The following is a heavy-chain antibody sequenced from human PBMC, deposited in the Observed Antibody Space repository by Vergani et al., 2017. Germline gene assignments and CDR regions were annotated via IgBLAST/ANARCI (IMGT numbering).Heavy chain of an antibody. CDR1: GFTFDDYA. J-gene: IGHJ5*02. CDR3: AKDVTSGTLGTIWFDP. V-gene: IGHV3-9*01. Sequence: EVQLVESGGGLVQPGRSLRLSCAASGFTFDDYAMHWVRQAPGKGLEWVSGISWNSGSIGYADSVKGRFTISRDNAKNSLYLQMNSLRAEDTALYYCAKDVTSGTLGTIWFDPWGQGTLVTVSS. D-gene: IGHD2-2*01. CDR2: ISWNSGSI.